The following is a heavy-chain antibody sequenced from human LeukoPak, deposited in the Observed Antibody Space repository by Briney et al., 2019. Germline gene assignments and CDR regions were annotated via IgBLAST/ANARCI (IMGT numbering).Heavy chain of an antibody. J-gene: IGHJ6*04. V-gene: IGHV3-23*01. CDR3: AELGITMIGGV. CDR2: ISPSGDIT. CDR1: GFSFSSHG. Sequence: GGSLRLSCAGSGFSFSSHGMNWVRQAPGKGLEWVSGISPSGDITYYADSVKGRFTISRDNSKNTLYLQMNSLRAEDTAVYYCAELGITMIGGVWGKGTTVTISS. D-gene: IGHD3-10*02.